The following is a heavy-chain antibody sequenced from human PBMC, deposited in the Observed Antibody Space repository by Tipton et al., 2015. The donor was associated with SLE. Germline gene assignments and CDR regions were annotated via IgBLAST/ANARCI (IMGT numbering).Heavy chain of an antibody. Sequence: TLSLTCTVSGGSISGYYWGWVRQPAGTGLEWIGRICCGGSTKYNPSLDSRVSLSVDASKDQFSLKLSSVTAADTAVYYCVVCSPSSCSYFDYWGQGRLVTVSS. V-gene: IGHV4-4*07. CDR1: GGSISGYY. CDR3: VVCSPSSCSYFDY. D-gene: IGHD2-2*01. J-gene: IGHJ4*02. CDR2: ICCGGST.